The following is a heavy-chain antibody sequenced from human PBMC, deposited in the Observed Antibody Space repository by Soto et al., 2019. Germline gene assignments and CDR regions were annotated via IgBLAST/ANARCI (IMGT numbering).Heavy chain of an antibody. V-gene: IGHV2-5*02. Sequence: QITLKESGPTLVKPTQTLTLTCNVSGVSLSTGGVGVGWIRQPPGKALEWLALIYWDDDQRSSPSLKSRLTITKDTSKNQVVLTMTNMAPEDTATYYCEHMRAAKFDYWGQGTLVTVSS. CDR2: IYWDDDQ. D-gene: IGHD2-15*01. CDR3: EHMRAAKFDY. J-gene: IGHJ4*02. CDR1: GVSLSTGGVG.